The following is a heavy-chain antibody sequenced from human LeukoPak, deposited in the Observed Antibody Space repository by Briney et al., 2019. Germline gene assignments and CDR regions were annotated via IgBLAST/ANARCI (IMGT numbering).Heavy chain of an antibody. Sequence: ASVKVSCKASGGTFSSYAISWVRQAPGQGLEWMGRIIPILGLANYAQKFQGRVTITADKSTSTAYMELSSLRSEDTAVYYCARDTSYADTAMVRFYYYYGMDVWGQGTTVTVSS. CDR3: ARDTSYADTAMVRFYYYYGMDV. CDR1: GGTFSSYA. V-gene: IGHV1-69*04. J-gene: IGHJ6*02. D-gene: IGHD5-18*01. CDR2: IIPILGLA.